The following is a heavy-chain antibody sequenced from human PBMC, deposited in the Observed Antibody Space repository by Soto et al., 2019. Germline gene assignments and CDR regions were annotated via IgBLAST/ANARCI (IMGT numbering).Heavy chain of an antibody. V-gene: IGHV1-2*02. CDR3: TRENIENSDGLYDASDI. J-gene: IGHJ3*02. D-gene: IGHD5-18*01. Sequence: ASVKVSCKDSGYTFTNYAMHWVRQAPGQRLEWMGWMNPKSGGAYFAQKFQGRVTLTRDTSIGTAYIEVNSLTSDDTAVYFCTRENIENSDGLYDASDIWDQGTPVT. CDR2: MNPKSGGA. CDR1: GYTFTNYA.